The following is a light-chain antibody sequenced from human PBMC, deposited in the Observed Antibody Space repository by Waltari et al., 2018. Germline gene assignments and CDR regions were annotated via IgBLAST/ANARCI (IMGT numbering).Light chain of an antibody. CDR3: RQYYSYPLT. V-gene: IGKV1D-16*01. CDR1: QGIVTR. CDR2: GAS. Sequence: DIQMTQSPSSLSASVGDTVTISCRARQGIVTRLPWYQQKLEKVPKSLIYGASTLQSGVPARFSGSGSGTDFTLTISSLQPEDVATYYCRQYYSYPLTFGGGTKVEIK. J-gene: IGKJ4*01.